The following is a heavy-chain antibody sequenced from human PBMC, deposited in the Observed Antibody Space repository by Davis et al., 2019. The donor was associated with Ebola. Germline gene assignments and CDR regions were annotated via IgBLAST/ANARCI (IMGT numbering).Heavy chain of an antibody. V-gene: IGHV4-59*01. J-gene: IGHJ5*02. CDR2: VYYTGTT. Sequence: SETLSLTCTVSGGSISSYYWSWIRQPPGKGPEWIGYVYYTGTTTYSPSLNSRVTISVDTSKNQFSLKLTSVTAADSAVYYCARHASSTRGWFDPWGQGTLVTVSS. CDR3: ARHASSTRGWFDP. CDR1: GGSISSYY. D-gene: IGHD6-6*01.